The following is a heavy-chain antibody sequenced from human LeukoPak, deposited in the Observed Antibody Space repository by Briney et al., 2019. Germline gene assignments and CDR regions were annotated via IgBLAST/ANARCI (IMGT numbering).Heavy chain of an antibody. J-gene: IGHJ3*01. V-gene: IGHV1-2*02. CDR2: INPNSGGT. CDR3: ARDLYSSATDLYSSAWTGAFDV. D-gene: IGHD6-19*01. CDR1: GYTFTGYY. Sequence: PRASVKVSCKTSGYTFTGYYMFWVRQAPGQGLEWMAWINPNSGGTNYAQRFQGRVTLTRDASIATAYMELSSLKSDDTAVYFCARDLYSSATDLYSSAWTGAFDVWGQGTMVTVSS.